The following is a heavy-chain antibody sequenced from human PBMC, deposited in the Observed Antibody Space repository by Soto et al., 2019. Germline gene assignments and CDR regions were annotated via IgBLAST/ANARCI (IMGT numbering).Heavy chain of an antibody. Sequence: PGGSLRLSCAASGFTFSSYAIHWVRQVPGKGLEWVAVISYDGSNKYYADSVKGRFTISRDNSKNMLYLQMNSLRGEDTAVFYCARDALSGSYRAYYGMDVWGQGTTVTVSS. CDR3: ARDALSGSYRAYYGMDV. CDR2: ISYDGSNK. D-gene: IGHD1-26*01. CDR1: GFTFSSYA. J-gene: IGHJ6*02. V-gene: IGHV3-30-3*01.